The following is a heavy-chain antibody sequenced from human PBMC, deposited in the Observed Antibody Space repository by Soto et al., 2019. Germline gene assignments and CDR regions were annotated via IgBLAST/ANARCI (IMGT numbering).Heavy chain of an antibody. J-gene: IGHJ5*01. CDR1: GDSGTSGNYY. D-gene: IGHD3-16*01. CDR2: IYYSGST. Sequence: SETLSLTCTVSGDSGTSGNYYWSWIRQPPGKGLEWIGHIYYSGSTNYSPSLKSRVTISLDTSNNQFSLNVTSVTAAAPAVYCCAMMPVGTHMIHWF. V-gene: IGHV4-61*01. CDR3: AMMPVGTHMIHWF.